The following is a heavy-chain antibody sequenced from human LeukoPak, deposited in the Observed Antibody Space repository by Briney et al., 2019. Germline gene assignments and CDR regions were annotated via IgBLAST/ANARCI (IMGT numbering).Heavy chain of an antibody. J-gene: IGHJ6*04. CDR1: GFTFSSYG. CDR2: ISYDGSNK. V-gene: IGHV3-30*18. D-gene: IGHD2-15*01. Sequence: GGSLRLSCAASGFTFSSYGMHWVRQAPGKGLEWVAVISYDGSNKYYAGSVKGRFTITRDNCKNTLYLKMNSLRAEDPAVYYCAKDNRRGCSGGSCYLRYYGMDVWGKGTTVTVSS. CDR3: AKDNRRGCSGGSCYLRYYGMDV.